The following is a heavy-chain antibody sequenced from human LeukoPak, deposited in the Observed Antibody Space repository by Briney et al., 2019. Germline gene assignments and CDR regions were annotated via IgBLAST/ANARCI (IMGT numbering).Heavy chain of an antibody. CDR3: ARGYNYEY. CDR2: IYPGDSDS. D-gene: IGHD5-24*01. Sequence: GESLKISCRGSGYSFTTYWNGWVRQMPGKGLEWMGIIYPGDSDSKYSPSFQGQVTISADKSISTAYLQWSSLKASDTAMYYCARGYNYEYWGQGTLVTVSS. J-gene: IGHJ4*02. CDR1: GYSFTTYW. V-gene: IGHV5-51*01.